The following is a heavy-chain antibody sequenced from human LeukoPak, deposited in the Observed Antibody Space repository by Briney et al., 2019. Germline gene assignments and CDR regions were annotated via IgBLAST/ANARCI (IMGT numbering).Heavy chain of an antibody. CDR2: ISSSSSYI. V-gene: IGHV3-21*01. CDR3: SRGYDLPYYYYGMDV. Sequence: GGSLRLSCAASGFTFSSYSMNWVRQAPGKGLEWVSSISSSSSYIYYADSVKGRFTISRDNAKNSLYLQVNSLRAEDTAVYYCSRGYDLPYYYYGMDVWGQGTTVTVSS. D-gene: IGHD5-12*01. J-gene: IGHJ6*02. CDR1: GFTFSSYS.